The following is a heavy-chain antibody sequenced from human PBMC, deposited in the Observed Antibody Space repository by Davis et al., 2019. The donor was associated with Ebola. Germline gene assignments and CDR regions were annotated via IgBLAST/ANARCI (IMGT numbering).Heavy chain of an antibody. Sequence: GGSLRLSCAASGFTFSHYGIHWVRQPPGKGLEWVAVISYDGSHKNHADSVKGRFAISRDNSKNTLFLQMNSLRAEDTAVYYCAKGGALGGSDYFDFWGQGTLVSVSS. D-gene: IGHD1-26*01. CDR1: GFTFSHYG. CDR3: AKGGALGGSDYFDF. CDR2: ISYDGSHK. V-gene: IGHV3-30*18. J-gene: IGHJ4*02.